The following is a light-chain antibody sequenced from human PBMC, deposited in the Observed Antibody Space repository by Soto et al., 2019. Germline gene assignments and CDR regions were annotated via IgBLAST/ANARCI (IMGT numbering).Light chain of an antibody. CDR2: LNSDGSH. CDR1: SGHSSYA. V-gene: IGLV4-69*01. CDR3: QTWGTGAWV. J-gene: IGLJ3*02. Sequence: QPVLTQSPSASASLGASVELTCTLSSGHSSYAIAWHQQQPEKGPRYLMKLNSDGSHSKGDGIPDRFSGSSSGAERYLTISSLQSEDEADYYCQTWGTGAWVFGGGTKLTVL.